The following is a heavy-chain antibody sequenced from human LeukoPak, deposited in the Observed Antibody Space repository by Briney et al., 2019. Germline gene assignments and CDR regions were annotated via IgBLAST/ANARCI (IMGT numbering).Heavy chain of an antibody. V-gene: IGHV3-53*01. D-gene: IGHD3-10*01. J-gene: IGHJ2*01. CDR3: ARVRGVVAWDL. CDR2: IYSGGST. Sequence: GGSLRLSCAASGFTVSSNYMSWVRQAPGKGLEWASVIYSGGSTYYADSVKGRFTISRDNSKNTLYLQMNSLRAEDTAVYYCARVRGVVAWDLWGRGTLVTVSS. CDR1: GFTVSSNY.